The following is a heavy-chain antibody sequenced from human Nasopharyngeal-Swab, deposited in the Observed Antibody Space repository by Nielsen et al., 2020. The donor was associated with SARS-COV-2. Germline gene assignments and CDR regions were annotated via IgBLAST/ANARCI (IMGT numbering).Heavy chain of an antibody. CDR2: ISYDGSNK. D-gene: IGHD3-22*01. J-gene: IGHJ4*02. Sequence: GESLKISCAASGFTFSSYGMHWVRQAPGKGLEWVAVISYDGSNKYYADSVKGRFTISRDNSKNTLYLQMNSLRAEDTAVYYCARGNYYYDSSGYYSPFDYWGQGTLVTVSS. CDR1: GFTFSSYG. CDR3: ARGNYYYDSSGYYSPFDY. V-gene: IGHV3-30*03.